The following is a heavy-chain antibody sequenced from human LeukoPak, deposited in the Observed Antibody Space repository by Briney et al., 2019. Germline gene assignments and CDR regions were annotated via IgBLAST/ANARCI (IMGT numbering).Heavy chain of an antibody. CDR1: GGSFSGYY. V-gene: IGHV4-34*01. J-gene: IGHJ6*03. CDR2: INHSGST. Sequence: SETLSLTCAVYGGSFSGYYWSWIRQPPGKGLEWIGEINHSGSTNYNPSLKSRVTISVDTSKNQFSLKLSSVTAADTAVYYCARGRRGIDCSGGSCYFLGPYYMDVWGKGTTVTVSS. D-gene: IGHD2-15*01. CDR3: ARGRRGIDCSGGSCYFLGPYYMDV.